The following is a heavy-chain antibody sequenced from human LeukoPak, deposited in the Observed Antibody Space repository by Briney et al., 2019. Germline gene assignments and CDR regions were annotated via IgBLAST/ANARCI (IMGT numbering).Heavy chain of an antibody. CDR1: GYTFTGNY. CDR3: ARAPYYYDSSGYYTSLSVYYFDY. J-gene: IGHJ4*02. Sequence: ASVKVSCKASGYTFTGNYMHWVRQAPGQGLEWMGRINPNSGGTNYAQKFQGRVTMTRDTSISTAYMELSRLRSDDTAVYYCARAPYYYDSSGYYTSLSVYYFDYWGQGTLVTVSS. CDR2: INPNSGGT. V-gene: IGHV1-2*06. D-gene: IGHD3-22*01.